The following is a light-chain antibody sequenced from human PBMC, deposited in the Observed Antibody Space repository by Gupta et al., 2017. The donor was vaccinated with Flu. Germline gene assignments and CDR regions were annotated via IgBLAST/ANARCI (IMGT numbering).Light chain of an antibody. CDR3: QQEDTYPKT. CDR1: KGISSY. V-gene: IGKV1-8*01. CDR2: AAS. Sequence: ASRMTQLPPSFSAFTGDRVTITCRASKGISSYLAWYQQKLGKAPKLLIYAASTLQSRVPSRFSGSGSGTDFTLTISCLHSEDLATYYCQQEDTYPKTFGQGTKVEIK. J-gene: IGKJ1*01.